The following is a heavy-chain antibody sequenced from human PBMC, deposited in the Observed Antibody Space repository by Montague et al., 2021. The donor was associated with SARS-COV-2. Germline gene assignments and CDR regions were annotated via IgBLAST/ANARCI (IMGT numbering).Heavy chain of an antibody. V-gene: IGHV4-59*12. CDR1: NGSISRYW. J-gene: IGHJ5*02. D-gene: IGHD4-17*01. Sequence: SETLSPTCTVSNGSISRYWWSWIRQPPGKGLEWIGYVYYTGSTNYNPSLWSRVTISVDASKNLFSLKLSSVTAADTAVYYCARGGTVTTFFAPKRARRYNWFDPWGQGTLVTVSS. CDR2: VYYTGST. CDR3: ARGGTVTTFFAPKRARRYNWFDP.